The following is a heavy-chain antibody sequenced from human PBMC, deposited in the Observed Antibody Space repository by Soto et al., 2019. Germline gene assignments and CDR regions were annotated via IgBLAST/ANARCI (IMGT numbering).Heavy chain of an antibody. CDR3: ARALDYYYYGMDV. CDR1: GGTFSSYA. Sequence: SVKFSCKASGGTFSSYAISWVRQAPGQGLEWMGGIIPIFGTANYAQKFQGRVTITADESTSTAYMELSSLRSEDTAVYYCARALDYYYYGMDVWGQGTTVTVSS. V-gene: IGHV1-69*13. J-gene: IGHJ6*02. CDR2: IIPIFGTA.